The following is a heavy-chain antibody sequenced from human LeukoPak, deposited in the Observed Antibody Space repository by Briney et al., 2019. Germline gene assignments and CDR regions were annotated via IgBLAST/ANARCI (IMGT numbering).Heavy chain of an antibody. CDR2: IYYSGST. CDR3: ARHWFGVVITICGGVDY. CDR1: GGSNSSSSYY. Sequence: ASETVSLTCTVSGGSNSSSSYYWRWIRQPPGKGLEWNGSIYYSGSTYYYPPFKSRVTISLDTSKNQFSLKLSSVAAADTAVYYCARHWFGVVITICGGVDYWGQGTLVTVSS. V-gene: IGHV4-39*01. J-gene: IGHJ4*02. D-gene: IGHD3-3*01.